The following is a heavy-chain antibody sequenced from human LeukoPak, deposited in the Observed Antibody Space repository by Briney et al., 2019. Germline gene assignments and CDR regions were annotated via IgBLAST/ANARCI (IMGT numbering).Heavy chain of an antibody. V-gene: IGHV3-64*01. CDR1: GFTFSRYA. J-gene: IGHJ4*02. CDR2: ISSNGGST. CDR3: ARRGSYYGDSMDY. D-gene: IGHD1-26*01. Sequence: GGSLRLSCAASGFTFSRYAMHWVPQAPGKGLEYVSAISSNGGSTYYANSVKGRFTISRDNSKNTLYLQMGSLRAEDMAVYYCARRGSYYGDSMDYWGQGTLVTVSS.